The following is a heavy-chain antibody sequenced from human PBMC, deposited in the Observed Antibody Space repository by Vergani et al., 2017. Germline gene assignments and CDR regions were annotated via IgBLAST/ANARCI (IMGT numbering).Heavy chain of an antibody. J-gene: IGHJ5*02. D-gene: IGHD1-26*01. CDR3: TRHCAVGADNNWFDP. CDR1: NDSVSNTFYY. V-gene: IGHV4-39*01. CDR2: IYYSGST. Sequence: QVQLQESGPGLVKPSETLSLTCTVSNDSVSNTFYYWGWIRQTPGKGLEWIGSIYYSGSTYYNPSLESRVTMSVDTSKSQFSLKLSSVTAADTAVYYCTRHCAVGADNNWFDPWGQGTLVTVSS.